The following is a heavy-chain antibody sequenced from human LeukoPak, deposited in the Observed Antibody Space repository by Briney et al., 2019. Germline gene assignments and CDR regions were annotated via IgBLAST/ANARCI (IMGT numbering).Heavy chain of an antibody. V-gene: IGHV1-8*02. D-gene: IGHD3-3*01. J-gene: IGHJ5*02. CDR2: MNPNSGNT. Sequence: GASVKVSCKASGYTFTGYDINWVRQAPGQGLEWMGWMNPNSGNTSYAQKFQGRVTMTRNTSTSTAYMELSSLRSGDTTVYYCARISPPVRHITIFGVVTENWFDPWGQGTLVTVSS. CDR3: ARISPPVRHITIFGVVTENWFDP. CDR1: GYTFTGYD.